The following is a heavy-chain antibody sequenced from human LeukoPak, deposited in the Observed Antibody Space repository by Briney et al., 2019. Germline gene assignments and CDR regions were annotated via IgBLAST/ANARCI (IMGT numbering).Heavy chain of an antibody. CDR2: ISSSSSTI. CDR1: GFTFSSYS. J-gene: IGHJ4*02. V-gene: IGHV3-48*02. CDR3: AREHEPMVVAATGFDY. Sequence: PGGSLRLSCAASGFTFSSYSMNWVRQAPGKGLEWVSYISSSSSTIYYADSVKGRFTLPRDNAKNSLYLQMNSLRDEDTAVYYCAREHEPMVVAATGFDYWGQGTLVTVSS. D-gene: IGHD2-15*01.